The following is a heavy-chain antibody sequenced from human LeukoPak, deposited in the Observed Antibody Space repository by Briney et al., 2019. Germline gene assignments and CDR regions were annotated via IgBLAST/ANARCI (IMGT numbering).Heavy chain of an antibody. CDR1: GFTFSSYA. V-gene: IGHV3-23*01. D-gene: IGHD4-17*01. CDR2: ISGSGGST. Sequence: GGSLRLSCAASGFTFSSYAMSWVRQAPGKGLEWVSAISGSGGSTYYADSVKGRFTISRDNSKNTLYLQMNSLRAEDTAVYYCAKVILGGDYGDYFDYWGQGTLVTVSS. J-gene: IGHJ4*02. CDR3: AKVILGGDYGDYFDY.